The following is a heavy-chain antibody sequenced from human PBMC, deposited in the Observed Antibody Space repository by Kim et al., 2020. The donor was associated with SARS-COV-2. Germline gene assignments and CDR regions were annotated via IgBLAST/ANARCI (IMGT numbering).Heavy chain of an antibody. V-gene: IGHV3-72*01. CDR1: GFTFSDHY. CDR3: ANSGSYRPFYY. CDR2: IRKKVNSYTT. Sequence: GGSLRLSCAASGFTFSDHYMDWVRQAPGKGLEWLGRIRKKVNSYTTEYAASVKGRFTISRDDSKNSLYLQMNSLKTEDTAVYYCANSGSYRPFYYWGQGTVVTVSS. J-gene: IGHJ4*02. D-gene: IGHD1-26*01.